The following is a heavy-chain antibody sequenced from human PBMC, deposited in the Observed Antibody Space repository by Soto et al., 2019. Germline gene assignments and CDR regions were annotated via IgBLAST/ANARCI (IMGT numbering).Heavy chain of an antibody. Sequence: ETLSLTLTVSVRSIIRGHWSWIRQPPGKGLEWIGYISYSGNTNYNPSLKSRVTMSVDTPKNQFSLRLSSVTTADTAVYYCAGLRGYAGSPIDYWGQGNLVNVSS. J-gene: IGHJ4*02. CDR1: VRSIIRGH. D-gene: IGHD2-15*01. CDR2: ISYSGNT. CDR3: AGLRGYAGSPIDY. V-gene: IGHV4-59*01.